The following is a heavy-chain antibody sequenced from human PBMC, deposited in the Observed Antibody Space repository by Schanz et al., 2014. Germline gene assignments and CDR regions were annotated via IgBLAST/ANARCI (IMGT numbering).Heavy chain of an antibody. D-gene: IGHD1-26*01. J-gene: IGHJ6*02. Sequence: QVQLVESGGGVVQPGRSLRLSCAASGFTFSKYGMHWVRQAPGKGLEWVAVIWYDGSNKDYADSVKGRFTISRDNSKNTMYLXMNSLRAEDTAVYYCVKDLQRELLRDDHYYGMDVWGQGTTVTVSS. CDR3: VKDLQRELLRDDHYYGMDV. V-gene: IGHV3-33*06. CDR2: IWYDGSNK. CDR1: GFTFSKYG.